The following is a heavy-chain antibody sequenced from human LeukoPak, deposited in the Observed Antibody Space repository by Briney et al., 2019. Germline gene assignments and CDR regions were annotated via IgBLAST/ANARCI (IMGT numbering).Heavy chain of an antibody. J-gene: IGHJ2*01. CDR1: GYTLTELS. CDR2: FDPEDGET. CDR3: ARVPDDYGGNSAYFDL. D-gene: IGHD4-23*01. V-gene: IGHV1-24*01. Sequence: ASVKVSCKVSGYTLTELSMHWVRQAPGKGLEWMGGFDPEDGETIYAQKFQGRVTITTDESTSTAYMELSSLRSEDTAVYYCARVPDDYGGNSAYFDLWGRGTLVTVSS.